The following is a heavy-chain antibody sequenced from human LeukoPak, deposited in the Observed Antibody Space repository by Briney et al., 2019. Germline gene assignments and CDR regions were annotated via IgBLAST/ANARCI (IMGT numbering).Heavy chain of an antibody. CDR2: IKQDGSET. J-gene: IGHJ4*02. D-gene: IGHD4-17*01. Sequence: GGSLRLSCAASGFTFSSYWMSWVRQAPGKGREWVANIKQDGSETYYVDSVKGRFTISRDNAKNSLYLQMNSLRAEDTAVYYCARGLYGDYALDGYWGQGTLVTVSS. V-gene: IGHV3-7*01. CDR1: GFTFSSYW. CDR3: ARGLYGDYALDGY.